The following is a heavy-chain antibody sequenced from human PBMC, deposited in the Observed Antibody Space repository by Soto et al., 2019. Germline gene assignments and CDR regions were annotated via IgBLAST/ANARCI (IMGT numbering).Heavy chain of an antibody. V-gene: IGHV6-1*01. J-gene: IGHJ5*01. CDR2: TYYRSKWFN. D-gene: IGHD6-13*01. Sequence: QVQLKQSGPGLVKPSQTLSLTCAISGDSVSTNSATWDWIRQSPSRGLEGLGRTYYRSKWFNDSAVSVKGQISINHDTSNKRFALQPNSVMPADAAVYYCATLIGSSWFDSWGQGTLVTVSS. CDR3: ATLIGSSWFDS. CDR1: GDSVSTNSAT.